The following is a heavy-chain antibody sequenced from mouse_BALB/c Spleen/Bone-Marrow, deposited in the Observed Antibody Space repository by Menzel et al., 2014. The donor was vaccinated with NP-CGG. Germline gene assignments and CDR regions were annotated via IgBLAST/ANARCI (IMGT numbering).Heavy chain of an antibody. D-gene: IGHD2-2*01. CDR3: AREGWLRDAMGY. CDR1: GYTFTSYY. J-gene: IGHJ4*01. CDR2: IYPGNVNT. V-gene: IGHV1S56*01. Sequence: VQLQQSGPELVKPGASVRISCKSSGYTFTSYYIHWVKQRPGQGLEWIGWIYPGNVNTKYNEKFKGKATLTADKSSSTAYMQLSSLTSEDSAVYFCAREGWLRDAMGYWGQGTSVTVSS.